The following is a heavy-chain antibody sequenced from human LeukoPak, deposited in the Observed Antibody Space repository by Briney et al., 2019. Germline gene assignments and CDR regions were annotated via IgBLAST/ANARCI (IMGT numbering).Heavy chain of an antibody. J-gene: IGHJ4*02. CDR2: IKKDGSAT. CDR1: GFTFSTFR. D-gene: IGHD2-15*01. Sequence: PGGSLTLSSATSGFTFSTFRTDWVRKAPEKGLECVDSIKKDGSATNYVSTWRGQFTVTRENTKNSLYLQMNTLRADDTAVYYCASDRAYSQFDYWGQGTLVTVSS. CDR3: ASDRAYSQFDY. V-gene: IGHV3-7*03.